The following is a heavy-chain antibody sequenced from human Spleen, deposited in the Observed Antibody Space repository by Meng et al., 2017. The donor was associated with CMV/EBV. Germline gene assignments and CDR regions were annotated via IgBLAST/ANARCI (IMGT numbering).Heavy chain of an antibody. CDR2: IYYSGST. D-gene: IGHD3-10*01. CDR1: GGSFSGYY. Sequence: SETLSLTCAVYGGSFSGYYWSWIRQPPGKGLEWIGYIYYSGSTNYNPSLKSRVTISVDTSKNQFSLKLSSVTAADTAVYYCARNSVPLHAFDIWGQGTMVTVSS. V-gene: IGHV4-59*01. J-gene: IGHJ3*02. CDR3: ARNSVPLHAFDI.